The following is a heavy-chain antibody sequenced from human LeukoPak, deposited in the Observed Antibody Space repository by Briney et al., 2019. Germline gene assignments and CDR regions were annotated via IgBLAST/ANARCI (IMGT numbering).Heavy chain of an antibody. CDR1: GGSISRSSYY. CDR2: IYYSGST. J-gene: IGHJ4*02. CDR3: ARHGEWVGDLRFDY. Sequence: SETLSLTCTVSGGSISRSSYYWGWIRQPPGKGLEWIGSIYYSGSTYYNPSLKSRVTISVDTSKNQFSLKLSSVTAADTAVYYCARHGEWVGDLRFDYWGQGTLVTVSS. V-gene: IGHV4-39*01. D-gene: IGHD3-10*01.